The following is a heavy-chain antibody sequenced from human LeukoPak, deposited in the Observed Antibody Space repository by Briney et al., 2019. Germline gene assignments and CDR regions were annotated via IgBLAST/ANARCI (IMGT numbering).Heavy chain of an antibody. CDR1: GFTFDDYG. CDR3: VKARRDGYNSWGIFDY. CDR2: ISWKRGTI. D-gene: IGHD5-24*01. Sequence: GGSLRLSCAASGFTFDDYGMSWVRHAPGKGLEWVSGISWKRGTIGYADSVKGRFTISRDDAKNSLYLQMNSLRVEDMALYYCVKARRDGYNSWGIFDYWGQGTLVTVSS. J-gene: IGHJ4*02. V-gene: IGHV3-9*03.